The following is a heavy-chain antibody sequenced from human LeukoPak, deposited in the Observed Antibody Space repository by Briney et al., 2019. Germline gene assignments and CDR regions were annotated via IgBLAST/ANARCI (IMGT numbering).Heavy chain of an antibody. Sequence: PGGSLRLSCAASGFTVSSNYMSWIRQPPGKGLEWIGEINHSGSTNYNPSLKSRVTISVDTSKNQFSLKLSSVTAADTAVYYCAREAEYDILTGYSTDGMDVWGQGTTVTVSS. D-gene: IGHD3-9*01. CDR2: INHSGST. CDR1: GFTVSSNY. CDR3: AREAEYDILTGYSTDGMDV. J-gene: IGHJ6*02. V-gene: IGHV4-34*01.